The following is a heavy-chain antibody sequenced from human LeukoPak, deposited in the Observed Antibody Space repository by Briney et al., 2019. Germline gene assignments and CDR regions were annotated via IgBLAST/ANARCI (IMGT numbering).Heavy chain of an antibody. CDR2: ISSSSSYI. CDR1: GFTFSSDS. V-gene: IGHV3-21*01. J-gene: IGHJ4*02. Sequence: GGSLRLACAAAGFTFSSDSMNWVRQAPGKGLEWVSSISSSSSYIYYADSVKGRFTISRDNAKNSLYLQMNSLRAEDTAVYYCAREYDANYYDSSGYYENLDYWGQGTLVTVSS. CDR3: AREYDANYYDSSGYYENLDY. D-gene: IGHD3-22*01.